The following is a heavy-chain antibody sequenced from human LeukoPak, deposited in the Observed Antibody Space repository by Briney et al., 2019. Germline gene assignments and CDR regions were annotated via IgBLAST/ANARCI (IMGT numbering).Heavy chain of an antibody. D-gene: IGHD1-14*01. Sequence: GGSLRLSCAASGFTFRSYAMHWVRQAPGEGLEWITVILPDGNSQYYADSVMGRFTISRDNSKNTLYLQLNSLRVEDTAVYYCARSNPANPYYYYYGMDVWGQGTTVTVSS. V-gene: IGHV3-30-3*01. CDR1: GFTFRSYA. CDR3: ARSNPANPYYYYYGMDV. J-gene: IGHJ6*02. CDR2: ILPDGNSQ.